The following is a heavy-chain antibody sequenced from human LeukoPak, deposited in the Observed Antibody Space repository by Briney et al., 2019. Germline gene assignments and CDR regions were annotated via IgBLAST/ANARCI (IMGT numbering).Heavy chain of an antibody. CDR3: AKGIYSSGWSYFDY. D-gene: IGHD6-19*01. V-gene: IGHV3-23*01. CDR2: LSGSGITT. J-gene: IGHJ4*01. CDR1: GFTFSNSA. Sequence: GGSLRLSCAASGFTFSNSAMSWIRQAPGKGLEWVSTLSGSGITTYYADSVKGRFTIPRDNSKNTLYLQMNSLRAEDTAVYYCAKGIYSSGWSYFDYWGHGTLVTVSS.